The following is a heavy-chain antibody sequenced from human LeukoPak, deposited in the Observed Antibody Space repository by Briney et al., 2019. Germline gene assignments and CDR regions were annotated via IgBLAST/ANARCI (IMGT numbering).Heavy chain of an antibody. J-gene: IGHJ4*02. CDR1: GGTIKSYY. CDR2: FYYGGSP. CDR3: AGRSPEWFGDYNFDL. V-gene: IGHV4-59*01. Sequence: SEPLSLTCALPGGTIKSYYWNWIRQPPGKALEWVGTFYYGGSPTYNPSLESRVSIPVDTSKNHFSLELRSVTAADTAVYYRAGRSPEWFGDYNFDLWGQGKLVIVSS. D-gene: IGHD3-10*01.